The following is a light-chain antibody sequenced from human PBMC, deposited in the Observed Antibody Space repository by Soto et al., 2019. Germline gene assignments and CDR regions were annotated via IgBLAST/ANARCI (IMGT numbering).Light chain of an antibody. CDR2: DVS. CDR1: NSDVGAYNF. V-gene: IGLV2-14*03. Sequence: QSALTQPASVSGSPGQSITISCIGANSDVGAYNFVSWYQQHPGKAPKLIICDVSNRPSGVSNRFSGSKSGNTASLTISGLQAEDEADYYCSSYRSGSTLVFGTGTKVTVL. CDR3: SSYRSGSTLV. J-gene: IGLJ1*01.